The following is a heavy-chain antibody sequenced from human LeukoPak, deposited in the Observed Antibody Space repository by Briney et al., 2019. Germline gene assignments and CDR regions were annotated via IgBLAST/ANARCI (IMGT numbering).Heavy chain of an antibody. Sequence: ASVKVSCKASGYTFTGYYMHWVRQAPGQGLEWMGWINPNSGGTSYAQKFQGRVTMTRDTSISTAYMELSRLRSDDTAVYYCARETVYSSSPGWGQGTLVTVSS. CDR3: ARETVYSSSPG. CDR2: INPNSGGT. J-gene: IGHJ4*02. CDR1: GYTFTGYY. D-gene: IGHD6-13*01. V-gene: IGHV1-2*02.